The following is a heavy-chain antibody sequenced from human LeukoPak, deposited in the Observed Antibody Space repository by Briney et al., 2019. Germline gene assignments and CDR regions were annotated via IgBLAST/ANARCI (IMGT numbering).Heavy chain of an antibody. J-gene: IGHJ5*02. D-gene: IGHD3-22*01. CDR1: GGSISSSSYY. Sequence: PSETLSLTCTVSGGSISSSSYYWGWIRQPPGKGLEWIGSIYYSGSTYYNPSLKSRVTISVDTSKNQFSLKLSSVTAADTAVYYCARVLSGSWDWFDPWGQGTLVTVSS. CDR3: ARVLSGSWDWFDP. CDR2: IYYSGST. V-gene: IGHV4-39*01.